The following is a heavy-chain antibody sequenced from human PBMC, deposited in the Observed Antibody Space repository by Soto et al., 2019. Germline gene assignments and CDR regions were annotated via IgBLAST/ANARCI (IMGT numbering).Heavy chain of an antibody. J-gene: IGHJ4*02. D-gene: IGHD1-1*01. V-gene: IGHV3-23*01. CDR1: GFTFSRYA. Sequence: EVQLLESGGGSVQPGGSLRLSCAASGFTFSRYAMHWVRRPPGKGLEWVSSISGSGGTAYYADSVKGRFSISRDSLVNTFYLQMNSLRAEDTSVYYCAKGRGQNWIFDYWGQGTLVTVSP. CDR2: ISGSGGTA. CDR3: AKGRGQNWIFDY.